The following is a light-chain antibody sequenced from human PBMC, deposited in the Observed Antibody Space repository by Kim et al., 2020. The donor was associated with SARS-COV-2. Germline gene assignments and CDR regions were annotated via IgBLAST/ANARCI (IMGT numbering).Light chain of an antibody. J-gene: IGLJ2*01. V-gene: IGLV3-19*01. CDR2: AKD. Sequence: ALGQTVTITGQGDSLRNYYATWYQQKPRQAPSLVMFAKDKRPSGIPDRCSGSSSGNTASLTISGAQAEDEADYFCNARDISGNHWVFGGGTQLTVL. CDR3: NARDISGNHWV. CDR1: SLRNYY.